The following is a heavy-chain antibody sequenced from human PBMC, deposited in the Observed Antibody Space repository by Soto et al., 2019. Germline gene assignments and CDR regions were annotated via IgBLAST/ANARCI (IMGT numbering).Heavy chain of an antibody. J-gene: IGHJ5*02. CDR3: ARDGTDIVVVPAAIHWFDP. Sequence: ASVKVSCKASGYTFTSYYMHWVRQAPGQGLEWMGIINPSGGSTSYAQKFQGRVTMTRDTSTSTVYMELSSLRSEDTAVYYCARDGTDIVVVPAAIHWFDPWGQGTLVTVSS. D-gene: IGHD2-2*02. CDR2: INPSGGST. CDR1: GYTFTSYY. V-gene: IGHV1-46*03.